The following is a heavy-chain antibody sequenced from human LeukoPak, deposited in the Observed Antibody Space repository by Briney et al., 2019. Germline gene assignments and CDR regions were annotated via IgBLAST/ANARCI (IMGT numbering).Heavy chain of an antibody. CDR3: AKAPGVYCSSTSCYLDY. Sequence: GGSLRLSCAASGFTFSSYAMHWVRQAPGKGLEWVAVISYDGSNKYYADSVKGRFTISRDNSKHTLYLQMNSLRAEDTAVYYCAKAPGVYCSSTSCYLDYWGQGTLVTVSS. D-gene: IGHD2-2*01. CDR2: ISYDGSNK. CDR1: GFTFSSYA. J-gene: IGHJ4*02. V-gene: IGHV3-30-3*01.